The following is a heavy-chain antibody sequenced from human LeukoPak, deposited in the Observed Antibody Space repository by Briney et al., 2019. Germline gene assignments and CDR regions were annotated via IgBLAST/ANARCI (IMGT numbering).Heavy chain of an antibody. CDR2: IYSGGST. Sequence: GGSLRLSCAASGFTFSSYAMSWVRQAPGKGLEWVSVIYSGGSTYYADSVKGRFTISRDNSKNTPYLQMNSLRAEDTAVYYCARGFHYDFWSGSYYFDYWGQGSLVTVSS. CDR3: ARGFHYDFWSGSYYFDY. CDR1: GFTFSSYA. V-gene: IGHV3-53*01. J-gene: IGHJ4*02. D-gene: IGHD3-3*01.